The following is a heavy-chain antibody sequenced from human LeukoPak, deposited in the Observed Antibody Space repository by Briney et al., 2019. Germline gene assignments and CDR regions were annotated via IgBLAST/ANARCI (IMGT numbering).Heavy chain of an antibody. CDR2: ISASGGSA. J-gene: IGHJ4*02. Sequence: AISASGGSANYADSVKGRFTISRDNSKNTLYLQMNSLRAEDTAVYYCASSSGSYFLSDYWGQGTLVTVSS. D-gene: IGHD1-26*01. V-gene: IGHV3-23*01. CDR3: ASSSGSYFLSDY.